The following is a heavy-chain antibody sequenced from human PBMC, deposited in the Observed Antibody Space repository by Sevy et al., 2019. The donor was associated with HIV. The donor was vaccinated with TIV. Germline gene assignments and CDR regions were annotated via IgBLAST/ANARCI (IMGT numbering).Heavy chain of an antibody. CDR3: ARGGPVQQQLDYFDY. J-gene: IGHJ4*02. Sequence: SETLSLTCTVSGGSISSYYWNWIRQPPGKGLEYIGYIHYSGNSDYTPSLKSRVTISLDTSKNPFSLMLSSVTAADTAVYYCARGGPVQQQLDYFDYWGQGTLVTVSS. CDR2: IHYSGNS. CDR1: GGSISSYY. V-gene: IGHV4-59*01. D-gene: IGHD6-13*01.